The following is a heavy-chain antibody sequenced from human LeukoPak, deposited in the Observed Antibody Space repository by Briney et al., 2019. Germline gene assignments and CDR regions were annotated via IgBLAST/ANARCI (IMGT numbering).Heavy chain of an antibody. CDR2: ISSNGGST. CDR1: GFTFSSYA. Sequence: GGSLRLSCSASGFTFSSYAMYWVRQAPGKGLEDVSGISSNGGSTYYADSVKGRFTISRDNSKNTLYLQMSSLRAEDTAVYYCVKITSSSGGDYWGQGTLVTVSS. J-gene: IGHJ4*02. V-gene: IGHV3-64D*09. D-gene: IGHD6-19*01. CDR3: VKITSSSGGDY.